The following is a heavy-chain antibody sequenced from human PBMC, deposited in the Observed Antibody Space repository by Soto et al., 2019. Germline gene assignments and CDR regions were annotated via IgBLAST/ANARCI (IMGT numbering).Heavy chain of an antibody. CDR3: ARDAYGDYVGY. CDR2: IYYSGST. Sequence: SETLSLTCTVSGGSISSYYWSWIRQPPGKGLEWIGYIYYSGSTNYNPSLKSRVTISVDTSKNQFSLKLSSVTAADTAVYYCARDAYGDYVGYWGQGTLVTVSS. D-gene: IGHD4-17*01. V-gene: IGHV4-59*01. CDR1: GGSISSYY. J-gene: IGHJ4*02.